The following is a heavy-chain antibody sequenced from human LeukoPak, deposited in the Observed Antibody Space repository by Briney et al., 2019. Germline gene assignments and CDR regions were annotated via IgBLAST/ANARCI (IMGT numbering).Heavy chain of an antibody. CDR3: ARASQLLSNAFDI. CDR1: GGSISSYY. J-gene: IGHJ3*02. Sequence: SETLSLTCTVSGGSISSYYWSWIRQPPGKGLEWIGYIYYSGSTNYNPSLKSRVTISVDTSKNQFSLKLSSVTAADTAVYYCARASQLLSNAFDIWGQGAMVTVS. D-gene: IGHD3-10*01. CDR2: IYYSGST. V-gene: IGHV4-59*01.